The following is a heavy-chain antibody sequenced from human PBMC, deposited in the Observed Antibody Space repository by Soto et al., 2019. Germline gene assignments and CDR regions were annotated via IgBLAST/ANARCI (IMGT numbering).Heavy chain of an antibody. CDR1: GFTFSNYN. V-gene: IGHV3-21*02. CDR2: ISSSTFK. CDR3: ARAPPLSMIVVVGVDDF. J-gene: IGHJ4*02. D-gene: IGHD3-22*01. Sequence: EVQLVESGGGLVKPGGSLRLSCAASGFTFSNYNMNWVRQAPGKGLEWVSSISSSTFKNYADSVKGRFTISRDNDKNSVYLHMSSLGAEDTAVYYCARAPPLSMIVVVGVDDFWGQGTLVTVSS.